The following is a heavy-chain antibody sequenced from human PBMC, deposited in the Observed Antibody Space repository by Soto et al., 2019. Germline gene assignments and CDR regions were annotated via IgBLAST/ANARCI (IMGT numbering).Heavy chain of an antibody. D-gene: IGHD3-10*01. V-gene: IGHV3-7*05. Sequence: EVQLVESGGGLVQPGGSLRLSCAASEFTFIGSWMKWVRQAPGRGLAWVATIKQDGREKYYVDSAKGRFTISRDTAKNSLYLQMNSLRAEDTAVYYCATTGGYWGQGTLVTVSS. CDR3: ATTGGY. CDR1: EFTFIGSW. CDR2: IKQDGREK. J-gene: IGHJ4*02.